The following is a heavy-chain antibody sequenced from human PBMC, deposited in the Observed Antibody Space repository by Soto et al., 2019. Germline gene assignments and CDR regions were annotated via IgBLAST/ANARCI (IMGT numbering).Heavy chain of an antibody. V-gene: IGHV4-31*03. CDR1: GGSISSGGYY. CDR3: ERQNQSYSSWYYYNTRGWFDP. Sequence: PSETLSLTCTVSGGSISSGGYYWSWIRQHPGKGLEWIGYIYYSGSTYYNPSLKSRVTISVDTSKNQFSLKLSSVTAADTAVYYCERQNQSYSSWYYYNTRGWFDPWGQGSLVTVSS. D-gene: IGHD6-13*01. CDR2: IYYSGST. J-gene: IGHJ5*02.